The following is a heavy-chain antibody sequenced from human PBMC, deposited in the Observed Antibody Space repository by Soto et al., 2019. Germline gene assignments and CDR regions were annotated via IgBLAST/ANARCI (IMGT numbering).Heavy chain of an antibody. J-gene: IGHJ6*02. Sequence: GGSLRLSCAASGFDFSTHWMHWVRQAPGKGLEWVSRIDDDGSSTRYADSVKGRFTISRDNAKNIVYLEMTSLRTEDTAVYFCARRLELPVGASLYYYGMDVWGQGTTVTVSS. D-gene: IGHD1-7*01. V-gene: IGHV3-74*01. CDR2: IDDDGSST. CDR1: GFDFSTHW. CDR3: ARRLELPVGASLYYYGMDV.